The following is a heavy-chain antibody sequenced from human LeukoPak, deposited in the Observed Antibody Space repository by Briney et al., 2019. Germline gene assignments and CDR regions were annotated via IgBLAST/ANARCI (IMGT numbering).Heavy chain of an antibody. V-gene: IGHV3-66*01. Sequence: GGSLRLSCAASGFIVSSKYMSWVRQAPGKGLEWVSIIFSGDSTYYADSVKGRFTISRDNSKNTVYLQMNSLRAEDTAVYYCARVGYYGSGSSPHFDDWGQGTLVTLSS. CDR3: ARVGYYGSGSSPHFDD. D-gene: IGHD3-10*01. CDR1: GFIVSSKY. CDR2: IFSGDST. J-gene: IGHJ4*02.